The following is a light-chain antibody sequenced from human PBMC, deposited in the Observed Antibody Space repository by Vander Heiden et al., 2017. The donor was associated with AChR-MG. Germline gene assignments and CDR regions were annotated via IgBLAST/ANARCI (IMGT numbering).Light chain of an antibody. J-gene: IGLJ2*01. V-gene: IGLV3-21*03. Sequence: SYVLTQPPSVSLAPGMTARFPCGGNKVGFKSVHWYQQKAGQAPGVVVYDDTDRPSGIPERFSGSNSGNTATLTISRVEAGDEADYYCQVGDSTTNQPVFGGGTKLTVL. CDR2: DDT. CDR3: QVGDSTTNQPV. CDR1: KVGFKS.